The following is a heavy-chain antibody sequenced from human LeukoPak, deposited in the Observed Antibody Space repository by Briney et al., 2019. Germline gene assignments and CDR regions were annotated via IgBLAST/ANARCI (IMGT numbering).Heavy chain of an antibody. J-gene: IGHJ4*02. Sequence: SQTLSLTCTVSGGSISSGSYYWSWIRQPAGKGLEWIGRIYRSGSTNYNPSLKSRVTISVATYKNQFSLKLSSVTAADTAVYYCARFTFGGVIVPSWGQGTLVTVSS. CDR1: GGSISSGSYY. V-gene: IGHV4-61*02. CDR2: IYRSGST. D-gene: IGHD3-16*02. CDR3: ARFTFGGVIVPS.